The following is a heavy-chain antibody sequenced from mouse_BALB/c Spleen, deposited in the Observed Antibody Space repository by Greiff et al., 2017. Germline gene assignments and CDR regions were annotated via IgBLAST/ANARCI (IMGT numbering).Heavy chain of an antibody. CDR2: IYPSDSYT. CDR1: GYTFTSYW. D-gene: IGHD3-1*01. J-gene: IGHJ4*01. CDR3: TRSGTLYAMDY. Sequence: VQLQQSGAELVRPGASVKLSCKASGYTFTSYWINWVKQRPGQGLEWIGNIYPSDSYTNYNQKFKDKATLTVDKSSSTAYMQLSSPTSEDSAVYYCTRSGTLYAMDYWGQGTSVTVSS. V-gene: IGHV1-69*02.